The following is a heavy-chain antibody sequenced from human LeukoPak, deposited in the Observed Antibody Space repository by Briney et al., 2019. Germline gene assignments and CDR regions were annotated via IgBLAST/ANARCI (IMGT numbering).Heavy chain of an antibody. V-gene: IGHV5-51*01. CDR3: ARRAVVGFRYFEY. D-gene: IGHD6-19*01. J-gene: IGHJ4*02. CDR1: GYSFTSYW. CDR2: IYPGDSDT. Sequence: GESLKISCKGSGYSFTSYWIGWVRQMPGKGLEWMGIIYPGDSDTSYSPSFQGQVTFSADKSISTAYLQWSSLTASDTAMYYCARRAVVGFRYFEYWGQGTLVTVPS.